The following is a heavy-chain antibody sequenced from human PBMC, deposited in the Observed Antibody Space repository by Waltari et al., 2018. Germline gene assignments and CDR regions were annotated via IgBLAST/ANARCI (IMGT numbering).Heavy chain of an antibody. CDR2: TYYRSRWYN. Sequence: QVQLQQSGPGLVTPSQTLSLTCAVSGASVSSKTAAWNWIRQSPSRGLEWLGRTYYRSRWYNNYAVSVKSRITINQDTSKNQFSLQLSSVTPEDTAVYYCARDPPDGYTYFDYWGQGTLVTVSS. V-gene: IGHV6-1*01. D-gene: IGHD3-16*01. CDR3: ARDPPDGYTYFDY. J-gene: IGHJ4*02. CDR1: GASVSSKTAA.